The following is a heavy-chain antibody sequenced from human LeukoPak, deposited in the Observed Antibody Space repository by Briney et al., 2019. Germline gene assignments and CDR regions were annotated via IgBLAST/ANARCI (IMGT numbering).Heavy chain of an antibody. Sequence: ASVKVSCKASGHTFTGYHMHWVRQAPGQGLEWMGWINPNSGGTNYAQKFQGRVTMTRDTSISTAYMELSRLRSDDTAVYYCARGLSVRLRVFSWFDPWGQGTLVTVSS. CDR1: GHTFTGYH. V-gene: IGHV1-2*02. CDR2: INPNSGGT. D-gene: IGHD4-17*01. J-gene: IGHJ5*02. CDR3: ARGLSVRLRVFSWFDP.